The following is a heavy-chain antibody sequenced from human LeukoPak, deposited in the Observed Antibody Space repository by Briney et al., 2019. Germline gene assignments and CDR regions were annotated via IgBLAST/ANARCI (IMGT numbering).Heavy chain of an antibody. CDR1: GYTFTGYY. J-gene: IGHJ4*02. Sequence: GASVKVSCKASGYTFTGYYMHWVRQAPGQGLEWMGWINPNSGGTNYAQKFQGRVTMTRDTSISTAYMELSRLRSDDTAVYYCAKIGSSYSSSSVGPFSSSWYEVIFDYWGQGTLVTVSS. V-gene: IGHV1-2*02. D-gene: IGHD6-13*01. CDR2: INPNSGGT. CDR3: AKIGSSYSSSSVGPFSSSWYEVIFDY.